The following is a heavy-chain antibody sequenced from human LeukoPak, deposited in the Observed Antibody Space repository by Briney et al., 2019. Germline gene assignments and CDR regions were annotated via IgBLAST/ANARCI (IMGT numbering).Heavy chain of an antibody. V-gene: IGHV3-15*01. CDR1: GFTVSNTG. CDR3: ITDKNSGWFGIFDS. D-gene: IGHD6-19*01. CDR2: IRRKSDGGTT. Sequence: GGSLRLSCGASGFTVSNTGMSWVRQAPGKGLEWVGRIRRKSDGGTTDYVAPVKGRFTISREDSKNTLYLEMNSLNTEDTAVYYCITDKNSGWFGIFDSWGQGTLVTVSS. J-gene: IGHJ4*02.